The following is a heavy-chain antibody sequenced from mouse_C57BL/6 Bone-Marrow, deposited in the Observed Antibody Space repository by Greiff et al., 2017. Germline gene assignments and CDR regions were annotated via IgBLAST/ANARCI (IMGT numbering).Heavy chain of an antibody. J-gene: IGHJ4*01. D-gene: IGHD2-4*01. V-gene: IGHV1-69*01. CDR3: ARSRDSDDYVLYYAIDY. CDR1: GYTFTSYW. Sequence: QVQLQQPGAELVMPGASVKLSCKASGYTFTSYWMHWVKQRPGQGLEWIGEIDPSDSYTNYNQKFKGKSTLTVDKSSSTAYMQLSSLTSAYSAVSYCARSRDSDDYVLYYAIDYWGQGTSVTVSS. CDR2: IDPSDSYT.